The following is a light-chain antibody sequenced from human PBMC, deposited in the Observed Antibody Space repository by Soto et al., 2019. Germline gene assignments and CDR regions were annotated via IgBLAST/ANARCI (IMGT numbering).Light chain of an antibody. Sequence: EIVLTQSPGTLSLAAGERATLSCRASQSVSSNYLAWYQQKPGQAPRLLIYGASSRATGIPDKFSGSGSGTDFTLTISSLQPEDFATYYCQQSYSTPQTFGQGTKVDIK. CDR1: QSVSSNY. CDR2: GAS. V-gene: IGKV3-20*01. J-gene: IGKJ1*01. CDR3: QQSYSTPQT.